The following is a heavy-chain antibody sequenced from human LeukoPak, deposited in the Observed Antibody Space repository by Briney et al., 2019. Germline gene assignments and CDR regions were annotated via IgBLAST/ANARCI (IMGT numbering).Heavy chain of an antibody. CDR3: AKAGDYDILTGYPH. V-gene: IGHV3-53*01. J-gene: IGHJ4*02. Sequence: GGSLRLSCAASGFTVSINYMSWVRQAPGKGLEWVSVIYSGGNTYYADSVKGRFTISRDNSKNTLYLQMNSLRAEDTAVYYCAKAGDYDILTGYPHWGQGTLVTVSS. CDR2: IYSGGNT. CDR1: GFTVSINY. D-gene: IGHD3-9*01.